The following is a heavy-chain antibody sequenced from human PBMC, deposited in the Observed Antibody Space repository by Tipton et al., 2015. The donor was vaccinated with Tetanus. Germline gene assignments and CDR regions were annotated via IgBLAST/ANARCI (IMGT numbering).Heavy chain of an antibody. D-gene: IGHD3-10*01. V-gene: IGHV3-53*01. CDR3: ARTPSFGEYRDYYYYYGMDV. CDR2: IYSGGST. CDR1: GFTVSSNY. Sequence: GSLRLSCAASGFTVSSNYMSWVRQAPGKRLEWVSVIYSGGSTHYADSVKGRFTISRDNSKNTLYLQMNSLRAEDTAVYYCARTPSFGEYRDYYYYYGMDVWGQGTTVTVSS. J-gene: IGHJ6*02.